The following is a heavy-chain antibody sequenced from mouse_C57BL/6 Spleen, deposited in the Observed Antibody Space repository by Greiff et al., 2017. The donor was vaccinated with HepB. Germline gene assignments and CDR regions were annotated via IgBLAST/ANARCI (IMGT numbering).Heavy chain of an antibody. V-gene: IGHV1-82*01. D-gene: IGHD1-1*01. CDR3: ARSWSSYNYSAIEC. CDR1: GYAFSSSW. Sequence: QVQLQQSGPELVKPGASVKLSCKASGYAFSSSWMNWVKQRPGKGLEWIGRIYPGDGDTNYNGKFKGKATLTADKSSSTAYMQLSSLTSEDSAVYFCARSWSSYNYSAIECRGQGTTVTVAS. CDR2: IYPGDGDT. J-gene: IGHJ4*01.